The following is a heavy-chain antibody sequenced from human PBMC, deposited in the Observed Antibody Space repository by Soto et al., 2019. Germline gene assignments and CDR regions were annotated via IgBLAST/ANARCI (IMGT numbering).Heavy chain of an antibody. J-gene: IGHJ6*02. CDR2: INHSGST. V-gene: IGHV4-34*01. CDR3: ARRITSYYGMDV. D-gene: IGHD3-10*01. CDR1: GGSFSGYY. Sequence: SETLSLTCAVYGGSFSGYYWSWIRQPPGKGLEWIGEINHSGSTYCNPSLKSRVTISVDTSKNQFSLKLSSVTAADTAVYYCARRITSYYGMDVWGQGTTVTVSS.